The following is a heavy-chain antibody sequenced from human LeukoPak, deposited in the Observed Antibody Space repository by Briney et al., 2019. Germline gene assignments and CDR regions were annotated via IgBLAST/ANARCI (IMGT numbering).Heavy chain of an antibody. J-gene: IGHJ4*02. D-gene: IGHD2-2*01. CDR1: GYSFTSYW. CDR2: IYPGDSDT. CDR3: ARGDVVVNAEVEV. V-gene: IGHV5-51*01. Sequence: GESLKISCKGSGYSFTSYWIGWVRQMPGKDLEWMGIIYPGDSDTRYSPSFQGQVTISADKSISTAYLQWSSLKASDTAMYYCARGDVVVNAEVEVWGQGTLVTVSS.